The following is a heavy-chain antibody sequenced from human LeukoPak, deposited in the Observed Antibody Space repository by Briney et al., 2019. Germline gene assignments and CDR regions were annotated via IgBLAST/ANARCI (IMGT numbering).Heavy chain of an antibody. D-gene: IGHD3-10*01. CDR3: ARRGGANWFDP. CDR1: GGSISSYY. CDR2: IYYSGST. V-gene: IGHV4-59*08. Sequence: SETLSLTCTVSGGSISSYYWSWIRQPRGKGLEWIGYIYYSGSTNYNPSLKSRVTISVDTSKNQFSLKLSSVTAADTAVYYCARRGGANWFDPWGQGTLVTVSS. J-gene: IGHJ5*02.